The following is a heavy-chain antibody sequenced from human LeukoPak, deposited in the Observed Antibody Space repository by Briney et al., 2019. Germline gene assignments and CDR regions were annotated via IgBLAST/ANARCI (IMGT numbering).Heavy chain of an antibody. CDR3: AKGGYQYDSSGHNYSDC. Sequence: GRSLRLSCAASGFTFSNYIMHWVRQAPGKGLDWVAVILENGSNQYYADSVKGRFTISRDNSKNTLFLQMNSLRAEDTAVYYCAKGGYQYDSSGHNYSDCWGQGTLVTVSS. CDR1: GFTFSNYI. J-gene: IGHJ4*02. V-gene: IGHV3-30*04. CDR2: ILENGSNQ. D-gene: IGHD3-22*01.